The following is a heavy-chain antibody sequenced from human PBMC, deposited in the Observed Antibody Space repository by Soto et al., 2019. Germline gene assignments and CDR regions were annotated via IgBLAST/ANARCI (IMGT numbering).Heavy chain of an antibody. J-gene: IGHJ6*02. D-gene: IGHD3-3*01. V-gene: IGHV6-1*01. CDR2: TYYRSKWYN. CDR1: GDSGSSNRAA. Sequence: SQTLSLTCAVSGDSGSSNRAAWNWIRQSPSRGLEWLGRTYYRSKWYNDYAVSVKSRITINPDTSKNQFSLQLNSVTPEDTAVYYCARDLTIPYGMDVWGQGTTLTVSS. CDR3: ARDLTIPYGMDV.